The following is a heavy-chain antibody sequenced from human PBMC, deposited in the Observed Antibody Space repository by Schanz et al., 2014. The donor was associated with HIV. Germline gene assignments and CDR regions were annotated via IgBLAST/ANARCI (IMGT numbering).Heavy chain of an antibody. J-gene: IGHJ4*02. CDR3: VRHVNFLKTDF. CDR1: GYTFTKYY. D-gene: IGHD3-3*01. CDR2: INPANGVT. Sequence: QVQLVQSGPEVKKPGASVRVSCTASGYTFTKYYINWMRQAPGQGLEWMGWINPANGVTKYAQKFRDRVTLTRDTSISTLYMELTSLRSDDTAVYYCVRHVNFLKTDFWGQGTLVTVSS. V-gene: IGHV1-2*02.